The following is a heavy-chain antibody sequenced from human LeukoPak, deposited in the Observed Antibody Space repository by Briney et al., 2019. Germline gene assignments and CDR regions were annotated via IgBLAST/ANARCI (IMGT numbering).Heavy chain of an antibody. J-gene: IGHJ4*02. V-gene: IGHV3-30*18. CDR3: AKDQAAFGNYDFDY. Sequence: SCKASGYTFTGYYMHWVRQAPGKGLDWVAVISSDRTNKHYADSVKGRFTISRDNSKNTLSLQMNSLRPEDTAVYFCAKDQAAFGNYDFDYWGQGTLVTVSP. CDR2: ISSDRTNK. D-gene: IGHD1-7*01. CDR1: GYTFTGYY.